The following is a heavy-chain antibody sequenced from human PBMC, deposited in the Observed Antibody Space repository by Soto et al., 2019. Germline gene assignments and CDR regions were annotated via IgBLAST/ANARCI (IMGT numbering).Heavy chain of an antibody. CDR3: ARDKDTAMVEEAIAVAGTGGYYYYYYMDV. D-gene: IGHD6-19*01. Sequence: GGSLRLSCAASGFTFSSYWMSWVRQAPGKGLEWVANIKQDGSEKYYVDSVKGRFTISRDNAKNSLYLQMNSLRAEDTAVYYCARDKDTAMVEEAIAVAGTGGYYYYYYMDVWGKGTTVTVSS. V-gene: IGHV3-7*01. J-gene: IGHJ6*03. CDR1: GFTFSSYW. CDR2: IKQDGSEK.